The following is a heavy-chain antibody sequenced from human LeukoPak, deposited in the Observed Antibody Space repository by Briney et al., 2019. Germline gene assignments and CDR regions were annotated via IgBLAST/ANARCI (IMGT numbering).Heavy chain of an antibody. V-gene: IGHV3-30*04. Sequence: GGSLRLSCAASGFTFSSYAMHWVRQAPAKGLGRVAVISDDGSNKYYADTVKGRFTISRDNSKNTLYLQMNTLRTEDTAVYYCARAGAAAGTHFDYWGQGTLVTVSS. J-gene: IGHJ4*02. CDR2: ISDDGSNK. CDR3: ARAGAAAGTHFDY. CDR1: GFTFSSYA. D-gene: IGHD6-13*01.